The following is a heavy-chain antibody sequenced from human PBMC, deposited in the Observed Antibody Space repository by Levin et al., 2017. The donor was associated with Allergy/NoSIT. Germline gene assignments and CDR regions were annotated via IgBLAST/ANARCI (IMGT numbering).Heavy chain of an antibody. D-gene: IGHD6-19*01. CDR1: VFTFSSYG. Sequence: LSLTCAASVFTFSSYGMHWVRQAPGKGLEWVAVISSDGRKKFYADSVKGRFPISRDNSKNTLDLQMNSLRAEDTAVYYCAKDVYGSGWYPLGNDAFEMWGQGTKVSVSS. CDR2: ISSDGRKK. J-gene: IGHJ3*02. V-gene: IGHV3-30*18. CDR3: AKDVYGSGWYPLGNDAFEM.